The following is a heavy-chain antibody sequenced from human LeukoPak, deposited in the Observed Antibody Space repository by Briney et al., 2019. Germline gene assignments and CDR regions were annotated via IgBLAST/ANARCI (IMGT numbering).Heavy chain of an antibody. J-gene: IGHJ4*02. D-gene: IGHD6-6*01. CDR1: GFTLNSYD. CDR3: AKDRREYSSSDYFDY. V-gene: IGHV3-23*01. CDR2: ISGIDGKT. Sequence: GGSLRLSCEASGFTLNSYDMSWVRQAPGKGLEWVSLISGIDGKTYYADSVKGRFTISGDNSRNTLYLQMNSLRAEDTAMYYCAKDRREYSSSDYFDYWGQGTLVTVSS.